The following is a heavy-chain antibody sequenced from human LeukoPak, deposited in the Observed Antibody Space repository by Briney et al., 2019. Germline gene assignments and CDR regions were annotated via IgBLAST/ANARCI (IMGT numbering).Heavy chain of an antibody. CDR1: GGSISSYY. Sequence: SETLSLTCTVSGGSISSYYWSWIRQPPGKGLEWIGYIYDSGSTNYNPSLKSRVTISVDTSKNQFSLKLSSVTAADTAVYYCARVGGTNYYYYGMDVWGQGTTITVSS. V-gene: IGHV4-59*01. CDR3: ARVGGTNYYYYGMDV. CDR2: IYDSGST. J-gene: IGHJ6*02. D-gene: IGHD1-1*01.